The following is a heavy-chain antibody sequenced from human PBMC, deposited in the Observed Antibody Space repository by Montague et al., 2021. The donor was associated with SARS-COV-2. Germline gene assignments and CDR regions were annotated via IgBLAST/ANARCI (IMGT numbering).Heavy chain of an antibody. V-gene: IGHV4-61*01. J-gene: IGHJ6*02. D-gene: IGHD3-9*01. CDR3: ARDGVLRYFDWLGDRYGMDV. CDR2: IYYSGST. CDR1: GGSVSSGSYY. Sequence: SETLSLTCTVSGGSVSSGSYYWSWIRRPPGKGLEWIGYIYYSGSTNYNPSLKSRVTISVDTSKNQFSLKLSSVTAADTAVYYCARDGVLRYFDWLGDRYGMDVWGQGTTVTVSS.